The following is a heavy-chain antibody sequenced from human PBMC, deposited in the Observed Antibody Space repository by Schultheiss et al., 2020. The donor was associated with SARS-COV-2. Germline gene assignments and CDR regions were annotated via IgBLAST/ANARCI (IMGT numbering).Heavy chain of an antibody. CDR3: VSDTGTRCYTGRFPT. J-gene: IGHJ5*02. CDR1: GFTFSNYE. V-gene: IGHV3-48*03. D-gene: IGHD2-2*02. CDR2: MNSGGSTI. Sequence: GESLKISCATSGFTFSNYEMNWVRQAPGKGLEWVAHMNSGGSTIYYADSVKGRFTISRDNAKNSLYLQMNSLRVEDTAVYYCVSDTGTRCYTGRFPTWGQGTLVTVSS.